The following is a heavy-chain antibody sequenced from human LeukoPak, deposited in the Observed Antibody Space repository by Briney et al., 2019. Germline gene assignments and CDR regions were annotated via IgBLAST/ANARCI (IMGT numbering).Heavy chain of an antibody. J-gene: IGHJ4*02. CDR1: GGSFSPYY. V-gene: IGHV4-34*01. CDR2: INDSGST. CDR3: ARFPKTGDGH. D-gene: IGHD2-21*02. Sequence: SETLSLTCAVYGGSFSPYYWSWIRQSPGKGLEWIAEINDSGSTNYNPSLKSRVTISVDTSKNQFSLKLSSVTAADTAVYYCARFPKTGDGHWGQGTLVTVSS.